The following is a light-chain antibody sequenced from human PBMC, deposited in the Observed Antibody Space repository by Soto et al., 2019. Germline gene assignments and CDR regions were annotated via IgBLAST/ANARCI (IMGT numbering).Light chain of an antibody. J-gene: IGKJ1*01. CDR3: QQYYKGPLT. Sequence: EIVMTQSPASLSVSPGERATLSCRASQSVSDHLAWYQQKPGQAPRLLIYRASTRATGIPAKFSGSGSGTEFTLTFSSLQSEDSAVYYWQQYYKGPLTFGQGTKVDIK. CDR1: QSVSDH. V-gene: IGKV3-15*01. CDR2: RAS.